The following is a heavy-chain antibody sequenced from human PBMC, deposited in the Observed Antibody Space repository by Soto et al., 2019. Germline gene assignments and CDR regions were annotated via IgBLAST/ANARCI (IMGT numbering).Heavy chain of an antibody. CDR1: GGSITASVW. CDR2: VFHTGSV. J-gene: IGHJ4*02. CDR3: ARKAWTRLDY. D-gene: IGHD1-1*01. V-gene: IGHV4-4*02. Sequence: QPRLQESGPGLVKPSETLSLTCSISGGSITASVWWTWVRLTPEKGLQWIGEVFHTGSVNYNPSLQSRLTISVDKSMGQFSLRLTSVTAADTAVYYCARKAWTRLDYWGQGALVTVSS.